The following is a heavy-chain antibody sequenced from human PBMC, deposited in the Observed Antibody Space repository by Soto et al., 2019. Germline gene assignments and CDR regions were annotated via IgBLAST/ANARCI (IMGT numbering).Heavy chain of an antibody. V-gene: IGHV3-30*03. CDR3: AILSTVTTTTSDY. J-gene: IGHJ4*02. D-gene: IGHD4-17*01. CDR2: ISYDGSSK. CDR1: GFSFTSFG. Sequence: GGSLRLSCAASGFSFTSFGIHWVRQAPGKGLEWVALISYDGSSKFYSDSVKGRFAISRDNSKKTVYLQMNSLKTDDTAVYYYAILSTVTTTTSDYWGQGTLVTVSS.